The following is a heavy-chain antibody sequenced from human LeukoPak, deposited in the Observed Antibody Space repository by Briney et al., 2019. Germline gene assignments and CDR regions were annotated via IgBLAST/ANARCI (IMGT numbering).Heavy chain of an antibody. V-gene: IGHV1-18*04. CDR2: ISAYNGNT. CDR1: GYTFTSYG. J-gene: IGHJ5*02. CDR3: ARDRSTSPKSWFDP. Sequence: VASVKVSCKASGYTFTSYGISWVRQAPGQGLAWMGWISAYNGNTNYAQKLQGRVTMTTDTSTSTAYMELRSLRSDDTAVYYCARDRSTSPKSWFDPWGQGTLVTVSS. D-gene: IGHD2-2*01.